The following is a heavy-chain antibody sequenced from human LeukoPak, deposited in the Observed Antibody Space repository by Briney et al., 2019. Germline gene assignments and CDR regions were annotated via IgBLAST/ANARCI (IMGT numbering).Heavy chain of an antibody. CDR2: INPNSGGT. J-gene: IGHJ3*02. CDR3: ARGVCSSTGCYDAFDI. Sequence: ASVKVSCKASGYTFTGYYMHWVRQAPGQGLEWMGWINPNSGGTNYAQKFQGRVTMTRDTSISTAYMELSRLRSDDTAVYYCARGVCSSTGCYDAFDIWDQGTMVTVSS. CDR1: GYTFTGYY. D-gene: IGHD2-2*01. V-gene: IGHV1-2*02.